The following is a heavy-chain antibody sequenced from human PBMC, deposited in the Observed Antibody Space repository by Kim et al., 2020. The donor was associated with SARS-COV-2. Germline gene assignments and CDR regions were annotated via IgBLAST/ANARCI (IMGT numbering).Heavy chain of an antibody. D-gene: IGHD2-2*02. CDR3: ARDSCSSTSCYIGDYYGMDV. CDR1: GFTFSDYY. CDR2: ISSSGSTI. J-gene: IGHJ6*02. V-gene: IGHV3-11*04. Sequence: GGSLRLSCAASGFTFSDYYMSWIRQAPGKGLEWVSYISSSGSTIYYADSVKGRFTISRDNAKNSLYLQMNSLRAEDTAVYYCARDSCSSTSCYIGDYYGMDVWGQGTTVTVSS.